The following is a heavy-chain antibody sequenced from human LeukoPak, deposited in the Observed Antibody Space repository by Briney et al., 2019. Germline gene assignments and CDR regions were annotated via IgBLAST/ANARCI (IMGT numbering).Heavy chain of an antibody. J-gene: IGHJ4*02. V-gene: IGHV1-2*02. CDR3: ARDLNNCNDVLDY. D-gene: IGHD1-1*01. CDR2: INPNSGGT. CDR1: GYTFTGYY. Sequence: VSVKVSCKASGYTFTGYYMHWVRQAPGHGLEGMGGINPNSGGTNYAQKLERRVTMTRDTSISTDYMELSRLRSDDTAVYYCARDLNNCNDVLDYWGQGTLVTVSS.